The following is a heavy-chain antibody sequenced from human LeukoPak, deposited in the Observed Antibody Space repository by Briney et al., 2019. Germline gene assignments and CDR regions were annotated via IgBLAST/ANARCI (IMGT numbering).Heavy chain of an antibody. CDR1: GGTFSSYA. D-gene: IGHD3-22*01. CDR3: ARDSYYYDSTFVPGGY. J-gene: IGHJ4*02. CDR2: ISAYNGNT. Sequence: GASVKVSCKASGGTFSSYAISWVRQAPGQGLEWMGWISAYNGNTNYAQKLQGRVTMTTDTSTSTAYMELRSLRSDDTAVYYCARDSYYYDSTFVPGGYWGQGTLVTVSS. V-gene: IGHV1-18*01.